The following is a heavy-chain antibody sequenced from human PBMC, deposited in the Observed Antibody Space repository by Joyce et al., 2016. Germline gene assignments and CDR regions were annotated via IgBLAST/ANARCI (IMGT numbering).Heavy chain of an antibody. Sequence: QLQLVESGGGVVQPGGSLRLSRAASGFTFSRHAMHWVRQAPGMGLEWVAVISYDGSKKFYADSVKGRFTISRDISKNTLHLQMSTLRAEDTAVYYCARDEGYDIWRGYASLHGMGVWGQGTTVTVSS. CDR3: ARDEGYDIWRGYASLHGMGV. V-gene: IGHV3-30*04. J-gene: IGHJ6*02. CDR2: ISYDGSKK. CDR1: GFTFSRHA. D-gene: IGHD3-3*01.